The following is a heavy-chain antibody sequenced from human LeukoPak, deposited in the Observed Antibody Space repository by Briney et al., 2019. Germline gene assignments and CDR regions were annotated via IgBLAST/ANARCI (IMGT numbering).Heavy chain of an antibody. CDR1: GFTFSIYW. J-gene: IGHJ4*02. CDR2: INQDGSEK. CDR3: ARAATAGTVDY. V-gene: IGHV3-7*05. D-gene: IGHD6-13*01. Sequence: GGSLRLSCAASGFTFSIYWMSGVRQAPGKGLEWVANINQDGSEKYYVDSVKGRFTISRDNAKNSLYLEMNSLRGEDTAVYYCARAATAGTVDYWGQGTLVTVSS.